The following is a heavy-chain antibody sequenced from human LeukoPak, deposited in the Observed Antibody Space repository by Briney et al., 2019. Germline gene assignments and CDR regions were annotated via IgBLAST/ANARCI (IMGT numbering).Heavy chain of an antibody. Sequence: GGSLRLSCAASGFTFSNAWMSWVRQAPGKGLEWVANIKQDGSEKYYVDSVKGRFTISRDNAKNSLYLQMNSLRAEDTAVYYCARRGYSSGWYQTFLEGDNWFDPWGQGTLVTVSS. CDR1: GFTFSNAW. CDR2: IKQDGSEK. V-gene: IGHV3-7*01. D-gene: IGHD6-19*01. J-gene: IGHJ5*02. CDR3: ARRGYSSGWYQTFLEGDNWFDP.